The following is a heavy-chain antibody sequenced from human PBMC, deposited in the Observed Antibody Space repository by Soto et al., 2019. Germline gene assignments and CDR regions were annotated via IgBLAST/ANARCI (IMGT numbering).Heavy chain of an antibody. J-gene: IGHJ4*02. CDR1: GFTVSSNY. D-gene: IGHD3-10*01. CDR3: TVLWFGELFY. V-gene: IGHV3-53*01. Sequence: GGSLRLSCAASGFTVSSNYMSWVRQAPGNGLEWVSVIYSGGSTYYADSVKGRFTISRDNSKNTLYLQMNSLRAEDTAVYYCTVLWFGELFYWGQGTQVTVSS. CDR2: IYSGGST.